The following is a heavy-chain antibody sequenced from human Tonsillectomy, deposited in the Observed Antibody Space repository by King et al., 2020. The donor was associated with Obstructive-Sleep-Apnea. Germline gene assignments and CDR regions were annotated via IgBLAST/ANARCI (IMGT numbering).Heavy chain of an antibody. J-gene: IGHJ1*01. Sequence: QLQESGPGLVKPSETLSLTCTVSGGSISSSSYYWGWIRQPPGKGLEWVGSIYYRWSTYYKPSPKSRVTISVDTSNNQLSLRLSSVTAADTAVYYCAREIVVVVATPEYFQHWGQGTLVTVSS. V-gene: IGHV4-39*07. CDR1: GGSISSSSYY. CDR3: AREIVVVVATPEYFQH. CDR2: IYYRWST. D-gene: IGHD2-15*01.